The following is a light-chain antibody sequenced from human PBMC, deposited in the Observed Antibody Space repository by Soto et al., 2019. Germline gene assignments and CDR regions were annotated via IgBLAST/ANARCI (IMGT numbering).Light chain of an antibody. J-gene: IGKJ4*01. CDR1: QTISNY. V-gene: IGKV1-39*01. CDR3: QQSYTTPPT. Sequence: DIQVTQSPSSLSASVGDRVTITCRSSQTISNYLNWYQQKPGEAPKLLIYAASSLQSGVPLRFSGSGSGTDFTLTITSLQPEDFATYYCQQSYTTPPTFGGGTKVDIK. CDR2: AAS.